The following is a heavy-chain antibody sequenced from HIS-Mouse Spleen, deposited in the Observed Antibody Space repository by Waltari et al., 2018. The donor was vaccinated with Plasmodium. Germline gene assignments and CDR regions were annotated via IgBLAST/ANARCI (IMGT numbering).Heavy chain of an antibody. J-gene: IGHJ2*01. CDR3: ASSWYWYFDL. CDR2: IKQDGSEK. D-gene: IGHD6-13*01. Sequence: EVQLVESGGGLVQPGGSLRLPCAAPGFPFGSYCMSWVRQAPGKGLEWVANIKQDGSEKCYVDSVKGRFTISRDNAKNSLYLQMNSLRAEDTAVYYCASSWYWYFDLWGRGTLVTVSS. CDR1: GFPFGSYC. V-gene: IGHV3-7*01.